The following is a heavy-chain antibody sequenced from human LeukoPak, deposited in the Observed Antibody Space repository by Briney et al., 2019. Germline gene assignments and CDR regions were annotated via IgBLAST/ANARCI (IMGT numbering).Heavy chain of an antibody. V-gene: IGHV4-31*03. D-gene: IGHD3-3*01. CDR3: ARDLFRVFDY. CDR2: IYYSGST. J-gene: IGHJ4*02. Sequence: SETLSLTCTVSGGSISSGDYYWSWIRQHPGKGLEWIGYIYYSGSTYYNPSLKSRVTISVDTSKNQFSLKLSSVTAADTAVYYCARDLFRVFDYWGQGTLVTVSS. CDR1: GGSISSGDYY.